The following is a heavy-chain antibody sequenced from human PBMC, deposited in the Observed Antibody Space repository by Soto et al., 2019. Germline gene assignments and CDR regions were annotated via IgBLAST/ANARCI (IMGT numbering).Heavy chain of an antibody. D-gene: IGHD6-13*01. CDR1: GGTFSSYA. CDR3: ARGYTSSSPLDS. V-gene: IGHV1-69*13. J-gene: IGHJ4*02. Sequence: EASVKVSCKASGGTFSSYAISWVRQAPGQGLEWMGGIIPIFGTANYAQKFQGRVTITADESTSTAYMELSSLRSEDTAVYYCARGYTSSSPLDSWGQGTLVTVSA. CDR2: IIPIFGTA.